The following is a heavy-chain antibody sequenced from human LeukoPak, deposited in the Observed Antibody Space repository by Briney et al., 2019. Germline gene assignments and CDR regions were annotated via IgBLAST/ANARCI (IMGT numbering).Heavy chain of an antibody. J-gene: IGHJ5*01. V-gene: IGHV1-2*02. Sequence: ASVKVSCKASGYTFTGYYMHWVRQAPGQGLEWMGWINPNSGGTNYAQKFQGRVTMTRDTSISTAYMELSRLRSDDTAVYYCARKSSGYDSVTRRLIGSGNWFDPWGQGTLVTVSS. D-gene: IGHD5-12*01. CDR2: INPNSGGT. CDR3: ARKSSGYDSVTRRLIGSGNWFDP. CDR1: GYTFTGYY.